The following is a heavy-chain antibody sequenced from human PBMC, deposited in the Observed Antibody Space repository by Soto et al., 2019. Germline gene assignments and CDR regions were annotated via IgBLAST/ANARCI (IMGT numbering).Heavy chain of an antibody. CDR3: EGSFNDWTTDVDY. V-gene: IGHV3-53*01. J-gene: IGHJ4*02. CDR2: LYNGGSA. Sequence: GWLRLSCVASGFSVTDHYMTWVRQAPGKGLEWISALYNGGSAYSGYSLQGRFSISRDSSTHALSLQMNSLHVEGTAFYFIEGSFNDWTTDVDYWSEGTLVTVFS. D-gene: IGHD3-9*01. CDR1: GFSVTDHY.